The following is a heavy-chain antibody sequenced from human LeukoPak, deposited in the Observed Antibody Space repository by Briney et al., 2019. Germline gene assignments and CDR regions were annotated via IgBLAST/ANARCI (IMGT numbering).Heavy chain of an antibody. V-gene: IGHV1-24*01. CDR2: FDPEDGET. J-gene: IGHJ4*02. CDR3: AMYPVGRDQLLTVDY. D-gene: IGHD2-2*01. CDR1: GYTLTELS. Sequence: GASVKVSCKVSGYTLTELSMHWVRQAPGKGLEWMGGFDPEDGETIYAQKFQGRVTMTEDTSTDTAYMELSSLRSEDTAVYYCAMYPVGRDQLLTVDYWGQGTLVTVSS.